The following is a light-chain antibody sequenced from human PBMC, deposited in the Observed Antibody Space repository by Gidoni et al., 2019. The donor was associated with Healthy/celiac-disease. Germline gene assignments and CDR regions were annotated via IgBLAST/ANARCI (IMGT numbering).Light chain of an antibody. CDR3: QQYNSYPLT. Sequence: DIQLTPSPSTLSASVGDRVTITCRAIQSISSWLAWYQQKPGKAPKLLIYKASSLESGVPSRFSGSGSGTEFTLTISSLQPDDFATYYCQQYNSYPLTFGQGTKLEIK. J-gene: IGKJ2*01. V-gene: IGKV1-5*03. CDR2: KAS. CDR1: QSISSW.